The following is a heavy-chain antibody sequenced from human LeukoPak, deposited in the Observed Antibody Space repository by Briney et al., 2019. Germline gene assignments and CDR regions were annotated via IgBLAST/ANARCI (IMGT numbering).Heavy chain of an antibody. J-gene: IGHJ4*02. CDR3: ARECSGGSCYSGYFDY. CDR2: ISSSSSYI. Sequence: PGGSLRLSCAASGFTFSSYSMNWVRQAPGKGLEWVSSISSSSSYIYYADSVKGRFTISRDNAKNSLYLQMNSLRAEDTAVYYCARECSGGSCYSGYFDYWGQETLVTVSS. CDR1: GFTFSSYS. D-gene: IGHD2-15*01. V-gene: IGHV3-21*01.